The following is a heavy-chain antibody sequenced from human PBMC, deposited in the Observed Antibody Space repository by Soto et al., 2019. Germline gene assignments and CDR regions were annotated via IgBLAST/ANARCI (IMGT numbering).Heavy chain of an antibody. CDR1: GLSLSTGGVG. CDR2: IYWDNDK. CDR3: VHSRCGGDCLRSYSSHYYYGMDV. V-gene: IGHV2-5*02. J-gene: IGHJ6*02. Sequence: SGPTLVNPTQTLTLTCTFSGLSLSTGGVGVGWIRQPPGKALEWLALIYWDNDKRYSPSLRSRLTVTKDTSKNQVVLTMTNMDPVDTATYYCVHSRCGGDCLRSYSSHYYYGMDVWGQGTRVTVSS. D-gene: IGHD2-21*02.